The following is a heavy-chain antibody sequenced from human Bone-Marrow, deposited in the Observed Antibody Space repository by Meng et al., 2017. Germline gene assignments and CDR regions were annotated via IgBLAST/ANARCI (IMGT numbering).Heavy chain of an antibody. Sequence: GESLKISCAASGFTFSSYSMNWVRPAPGKGLEWVSSISSSSSYIYYADSVKGRFTISRDNAKNSLYLQMNSLRAEDTAVYYCARGLFERYCSSTSFDCPMSLADYWGQGTLVTVSS. CDR1: GFTFSSYS. D-gene: IGHD2-2*01. J-gene: IGHJ4*02. CDR2: ISSSSSYI. CDR3: ARGLFERYCSSTSFDCPMSLADY. V-gene: IGHV3-21*01.